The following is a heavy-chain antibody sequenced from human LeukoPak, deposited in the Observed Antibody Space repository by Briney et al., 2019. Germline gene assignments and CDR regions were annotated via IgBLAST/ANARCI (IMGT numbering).Heavy chain of an antibody. D-gene: IGHD2-2*01. CDR2: IYTSGTT. J-gene: IGHJ6*03. CDR3: ARGVWDIVVVSASRAYYYYMDV. V-gene: IGHV4-4*09. CDR1: GGSISNYY. Sequence: SETLSLTCTVSGGSISNYYWSWIRQPPGKGLEWIGYIYTSGTTNYNPSLKSRVTISVDTSKNQFSLRLSSVTAADTAVYYCARGVWDIVVVSASRAYYYYMDVWGKGTTVTVS.